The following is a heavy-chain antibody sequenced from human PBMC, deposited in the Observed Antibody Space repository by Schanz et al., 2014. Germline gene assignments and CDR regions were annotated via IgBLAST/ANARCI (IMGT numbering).Heavy chain of an antibody. V-gene: IGHV3-7*03. D-gene: IGHD3-10*01. CDR1: GFTFSAYW. CDR3: ARSSGSWSDFDY. J-gene: IGHJ4*02. CDR2: INQAASVQ. Sequence: EVQLVEYGGGLVQPGESLRLSCAASGFTFSAYWMAWVRQAPGKGLEWVAAINQAASVQYYVDSVKGRFTISRDNSKNRQYLQLKSLRVDDTAIYYCARSSGSWSDFDYGGQGALVTVSS.